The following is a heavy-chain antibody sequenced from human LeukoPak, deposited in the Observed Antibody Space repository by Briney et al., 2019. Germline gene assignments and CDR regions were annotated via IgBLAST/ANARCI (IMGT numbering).Heavy chain of an antibody. CDR2: INGDGSRT. J-gene: IGHJ4*02. CDR3: ARETSQDYFDS. Sequence: GGSLRLSCAASGFSFSSYWMHWVRQAPGKGLVWVSRINGDGSRTYYADSVKGRSTISRDNAKNTLYVQMNSLRAEDTAVYYCARETSQDYFDSWGQGTLVTVSS. CDR1: GFSFSSYW. V-gene: IGHV3-74*01.